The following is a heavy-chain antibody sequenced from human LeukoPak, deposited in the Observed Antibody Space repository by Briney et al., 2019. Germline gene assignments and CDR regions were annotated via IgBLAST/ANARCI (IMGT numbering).Heavy chain of an antibody. CDR1: GFTFTRYW. CDR2: INQDGSGE. CDR3: SNGIYSSSY. Sequence: PGGSLRLSCAASGFTFTRYWMAWVRQAPGKELEWISNINQDGSGEYYVDSVRGRFTASRDNAKNSLYLQMNYLRADDTAAYYCSNGIYSSSYWGQGTLVTVSS. D-gene: IGHD6-6*01. V-gene: IGHV3-7*01. J-gene: IGHJ4*02.